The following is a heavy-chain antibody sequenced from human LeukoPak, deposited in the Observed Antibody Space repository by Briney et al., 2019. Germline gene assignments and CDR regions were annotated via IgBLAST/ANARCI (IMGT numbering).Heavy chain of an antibody. V-gene: IGHV3-21*01. D-gene: IGHD6-19*01. Sequence: GGSLRLSCAASGFTFSSYSMNWVRQAPGKGLEWVSSISSSSYIYYADSVKGRFTISRDNAKNSLYLQMNSLRAEDTAVYYCARVSSGWYLGLDYWGQGTLVTVSS. CDR3: ARVSSGWYLGLDY. CDR2: ISSSSYI. J-gene: IGHJ4*02. CDR1: GFTFSSYS.